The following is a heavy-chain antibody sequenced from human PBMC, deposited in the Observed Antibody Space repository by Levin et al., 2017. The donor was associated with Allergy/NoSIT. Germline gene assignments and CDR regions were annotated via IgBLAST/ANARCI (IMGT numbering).Heavy chain of an antibody. V-gene: IGHV4-34*01. CDR1: GGSFTDHY. D-gene: IGHD5-24*01. J-gene: IGHJ6*03. CDR3: ARGRGYTSGWDLGKRRRDDYYHYYMDV. Sequence: SQTLSLTCAVYGGSFTDHYWSWVRQSPGKGLEWIGEINHSGSPTYNPSLKSRVTISIDTSKNPVSLKLSSVTAADTAVFSCARGRGYTSGWDLGKRRRDDYYHYYMDVWGKGTTVIV. CDR2: INHSGSP.